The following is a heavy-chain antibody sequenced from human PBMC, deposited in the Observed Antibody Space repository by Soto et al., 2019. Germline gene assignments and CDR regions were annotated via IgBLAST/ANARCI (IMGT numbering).Heavy chain of an antibody. Sequence: QVQLVQSGAEVKKPGASVKVSCKTSGYTFTSHGISWVRQAPGQGIEWMGWISAYNGNTNYAQKLQGRVTMTTDTPTSTAYMELRSLRSDDTAVYYCARTYCSSARCYSDYWGQGTLVTVSS. CDR2: ISAYNGNT. J-gene: IGHJ4*02. CDR1: GYTFTSHG. V-gene: IGHV1-18*04. CDR3: ARTYCSSARCYSDY. D-gene: IGHD2-2*01.